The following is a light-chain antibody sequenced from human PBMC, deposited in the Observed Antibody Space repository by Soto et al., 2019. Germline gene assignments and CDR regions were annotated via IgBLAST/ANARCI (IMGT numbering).Light chain of an antibody. CDR3: QQYTSSLNT. Sequence: QSPGTLSLSPGEGATVSCMASETIRNNYLAWYQQKPGQAPRLLIYGASVRATGVPDRFSGSGSGTDFTLTISRLEPEDFVVYYCQQYTSSLNTFGQGTRLENK. CDR1: ETIRNNY. J-gene: IGKJ5*01. V-gene: IGKV3-20*01. CDR2: GAS.